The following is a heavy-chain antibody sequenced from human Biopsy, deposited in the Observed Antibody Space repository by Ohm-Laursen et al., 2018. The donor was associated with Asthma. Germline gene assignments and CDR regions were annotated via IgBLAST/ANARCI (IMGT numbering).Heavy chain of an antibody. V-gene: IGHV3-53*05. CDR2: IYSGGGT. CDR1: GFTVSTNG. Sequence: SLRLSCSASGFTVSTNGMSWVRQPPGKGLEWVSVIYSGGGTYYADSVQGRVTISRDNSKNTLSLQMNSLTAEDTAVYYCAREGVAGTHIDYWGQGMLVTVSS. J-gene: IGHJ4*02. D-gene: IGHD6-19*01. CDR3: AREGVAGTHIDY.